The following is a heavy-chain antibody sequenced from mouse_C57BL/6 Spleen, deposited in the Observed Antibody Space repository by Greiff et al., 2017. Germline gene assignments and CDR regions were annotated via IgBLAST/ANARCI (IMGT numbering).Heavy chain of an antibody. CDR2: ISYGGGST. Sequence: EVNVVESGGGLVQPGGSLKLSCAASGFTFSDYYMYWVRQTPEKRLEWVAYISYGGGSTYYPDTVKGRFTISRDNAKNTLYLQMSRLKSEDTAMYYCARQDTTVVGAMDYWGQGTSVTVSS. J-gene: IGHJ4*01. CDR1: GFTFSDYY. CDR3: ARQDTTVVGAMDY. V-gene: IGHV5-12*01. D-gene: IGHD1-1*01.